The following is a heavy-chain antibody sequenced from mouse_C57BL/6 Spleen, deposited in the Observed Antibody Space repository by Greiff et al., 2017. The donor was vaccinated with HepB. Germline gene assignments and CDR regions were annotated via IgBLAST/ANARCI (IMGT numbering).Heavy chain of an antibody. Sequence: EVQRVESGPELVKPGASVKISCKASGYSFTGYYMNWLKQSPEKSLEWIGEINPSTGGTTYNQKFKAKATLTVDKSSSTAYMQLKSLTSEDSAVYYCAKGYYFDYWGQGTTLTVSS. CDR2: INPSTGGT. CDR1: GYSFTGYY. CDR3: AKGYYFDY. V-gene: IGHV1-42*01. J-gene: IGHJ2*01.